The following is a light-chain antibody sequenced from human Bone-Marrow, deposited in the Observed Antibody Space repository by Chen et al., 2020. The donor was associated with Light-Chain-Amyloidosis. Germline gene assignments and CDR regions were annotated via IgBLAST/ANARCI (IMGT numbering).Light chain of an antibody. CDR3: QSADSSGTYEVI. J-gene: IGLJ2*01. V-gene: IGLV3-25*03. CDR2: RDT. Sequence: SYELTQTPSVSVSPGQTARITCSGDDLPTKYAYWYQQQPGQAPVLVIHRDTERPSGISERFSVSSSGTTSTVTISGVKAEDEADYHCQSADSSGTYEVIFGGGTKLTVL. CDR1: DLPTKY.